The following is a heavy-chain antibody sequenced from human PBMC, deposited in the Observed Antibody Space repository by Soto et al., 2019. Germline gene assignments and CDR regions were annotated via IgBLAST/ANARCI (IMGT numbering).Heavy chain of an antibody. Sequence: GASVKVSCKASGYTFTSYGISWVRQAPGQGLEWMGWISAYNGNTNYAQKLQGRVTMTTDTSTSTAYMELRSLRSDDTAVYYCARLLGRNDFWSGFYYYMDVWGKGTTVTVSS. CDR1: GYTFTSYG. V-gene: IGHV1-18*01. D-gene: IGHD3-3*01. CDR3: ARLLGRNDFWSGFYYYMDV. CDR2: ISAYNGNT. J-gene: IGHJ6*03.